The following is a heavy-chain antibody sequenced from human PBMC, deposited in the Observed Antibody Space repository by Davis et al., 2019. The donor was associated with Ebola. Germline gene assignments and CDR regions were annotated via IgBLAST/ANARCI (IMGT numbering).Heavy chain of an antibody. CDR3: ANVDTALDY. V-gene: IGHV3-7*01. Sequence: GESLKISCAASGFTFSSYWMSWVRQAPGKGLEWVANIKHDGSEKYYVDSVKGRFTISRDNAKNSLYLQMNSLRAEDTAVYYCANVDTALDYWGQGTLVTVSS. D-gene: IGHD5-18*01. J-gene: IGHJ4*02. CDR2: IKHDGSEK. CDR1: GFTFSSYW.